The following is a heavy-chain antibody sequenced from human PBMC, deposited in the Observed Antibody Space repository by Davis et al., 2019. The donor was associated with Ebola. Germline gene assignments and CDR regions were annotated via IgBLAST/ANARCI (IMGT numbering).Heavy chain of an antibody. D-gene: IGHD1-1*01. J-gene: IGHJ4*02. CDR3: ARDFDKVRT. V-gene: IGHV3-7*01. CDR1: GFTFSNYW. CDR2: IRQDGSEE. Sequence: GESLKISCAASGFTFSNYWMSCVRQAPGRGLEWVANIRQDGSEEQYVDSVKGRFTISRDNAKNSLYLQMNSLRAEDTAVYYCARDFDKVRTWGQGTLVTVSS.